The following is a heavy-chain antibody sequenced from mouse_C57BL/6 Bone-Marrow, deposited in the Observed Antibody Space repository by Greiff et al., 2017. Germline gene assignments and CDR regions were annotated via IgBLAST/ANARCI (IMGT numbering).Heavy chain of an antibody. CDR3: ARDDYDGYFDV. V-gene: IGHV5-6*01. Sequence: EVQRVESGGDLVKPGGSLKLSCAASGFTFSSYGMSWVRQTPDKRLEWVATISSGGSYTYYPDSVKGRFTITRDNAKNTLYLQMNSLKSEDTAMYYCARDDYDGYFDVWGTGTTVTVSA. J-gene: IGHJ1*03. D-gene: IGHD2-4*01. CDR1: GFTFSSYG. CDR2: ISSGGSYT.